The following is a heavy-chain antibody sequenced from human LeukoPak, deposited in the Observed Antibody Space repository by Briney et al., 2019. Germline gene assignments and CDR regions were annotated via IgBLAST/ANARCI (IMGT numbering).Heavy chain of an antibody. J-gene: IGHJ4*02. CDR3: ARGPLRFLGGIDY. CDR2: IIPIFGTA. D-gene: IGHD3-3*01. V-gene: IGHV1-69*13. CDR1: VGTFSSYV. Sequence: SVNVSCKASVGTFSSYVISWERQAPGQGLEWMGGIIPIFGTANYAQNFQGRVTITADDSTSTAYMALSTLRSEDTAVYYCARGPLRFLGGIDYWGQGTLVTVSS.